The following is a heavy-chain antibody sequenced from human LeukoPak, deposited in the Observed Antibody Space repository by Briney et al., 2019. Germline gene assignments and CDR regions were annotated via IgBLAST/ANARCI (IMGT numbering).Heavy chain of an antibody. CDR2: ISAYNGNT. CDR1: GYTFASYG. CDR3: AVLLSGSFDAFDI. J-gene: IGHJ3*02. V-gene: IGHV1-18*01. Sequence: ASMKVSCKASGYTFASYGISWVRQAPGQGLEWMGWISAYNGNTNYAQKLQGRVTMTIDTSTSTAYMELRSLRSDDTAVYYCAVLLSGSFDAFDIWGQGTMVTVSS. D-gene: IGHD1-26*01.